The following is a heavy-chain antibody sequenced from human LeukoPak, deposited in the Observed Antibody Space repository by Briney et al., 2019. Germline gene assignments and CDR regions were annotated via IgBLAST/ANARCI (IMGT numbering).Heavy chain of an antibody. CDR1: GGSFSGYY. CDR2: INHSGST. V-gene: IGHV4-34*01. Sequence: SETLSLTCAVYGGSFSGYYWSWIRQPPGKGLEWIGEINHSGSTNYNPSLKSRVTISVDTSKNRFSLKLSSVTAADTAVYYCARVEATHDYWGQGTLVTVSS. CDR3: ARVEATHDY. J-gene: IGHJ4*02. D-gene: IGHD5-12*01.